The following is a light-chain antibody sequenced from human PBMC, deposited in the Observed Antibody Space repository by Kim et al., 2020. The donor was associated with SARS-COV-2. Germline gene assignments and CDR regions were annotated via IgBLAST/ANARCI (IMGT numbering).Light chain of an antibody. CDR1: LSLVHSDGNTY. CDR3: MQGTHWPFT. J-gene: IGKJ3*01. Sequence: DVVMTQSPLSLPVTLGQPASISCRSSLSLVHSDGNTYLNWFQQRPDQSPRGLIYKVSNRDSGVPDRFSGSGSGTDFTLKISSVEAEDVGVYYCMQGTHWPFTFGPGTKVDIK. V-gene: IGKV2-30*02. CDR2: KVS.